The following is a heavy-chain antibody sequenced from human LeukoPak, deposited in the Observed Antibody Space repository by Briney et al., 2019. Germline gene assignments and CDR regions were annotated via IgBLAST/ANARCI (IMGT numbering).Heavy chain of an antibody. V-gene: IGHV1-18*04. J-gene: IGHJ5*02. CDR1: GYTFTSYG. Sequence: ASVKVSCKASGYTFTSYGISWVRQAPGQGREWMGWISAYNGNTNYAQKLQGRVTMTTDTSTSTAYMELRSLRSDDTAVYYCARDQGTSGYSYGYDWFDPWGQGTLVTVSS. D-gene: IGHD5-18*01. CDR2: ISAYNGNT. CDR3: ARDQGTSGYSYGYDWFDP.